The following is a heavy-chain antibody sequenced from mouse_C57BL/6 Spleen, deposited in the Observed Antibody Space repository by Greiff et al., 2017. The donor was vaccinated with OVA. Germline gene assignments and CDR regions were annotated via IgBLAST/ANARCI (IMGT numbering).Heavy chain of an antibody. J-gene: IGHJ2*01. D-gene: IGHD1-1*01. CDR1: GYTFTEYT. V-gene: IGHV1-62-2*01. Sequence: VQRVESGAELVKPGASVKLSCKASGYTFTEYTIHWVKQRSGQGLEWIGWFYPGSGSIKYNEKFKDKATLTADKSSSTVYMELSRLTSEDSAVYFCARHGYYYGSSYYYFDYWGQGTTLTVSS. CDR3: ARHGYYYGSSYYYFDY. CDR2: FYPGSGSI.